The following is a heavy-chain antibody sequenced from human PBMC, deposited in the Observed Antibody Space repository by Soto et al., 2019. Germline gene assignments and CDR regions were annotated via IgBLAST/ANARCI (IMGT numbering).Heavy chain of an antibody. V-gene: IGHV3-30*18. J-gene: IGHJ4*02. CDR3: ANPKGAEIPFDS. CDR1: GFIFSRDG. Sequence: QVQLVESGGGVVQPGASLRLSCAASGFIFSRDGMHWVRQAPGKGLEWVAVISYHGSDIYYADCVKGRFTSSRDNSKNTVYLEMNRLRPEDTALYYCANPKGAEIPFDSWGQGTLVTVSS. D-gene: IGHD2-21*01. CDR2: ISYHGSDI.